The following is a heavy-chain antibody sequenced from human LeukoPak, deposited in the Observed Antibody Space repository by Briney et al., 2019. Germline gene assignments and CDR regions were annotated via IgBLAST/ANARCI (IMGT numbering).Heavy chain of an antibody. Sequence: GGSLRLSCAASGFTFSSYSMNWVRQAPGKGLEWVSSINSSSSYIYYADSVKGRFTISRDNAKNSLYLQMNSLRAEDTAVYYCARGGVVVTDAFDIWGQGTMVTVSS. V-gene: IGHV3-21*01. D-gene: IGHD3-22*01. CDR2: INSSSSYI. J-gene: IGHJ3*02. CDR3: ARGGVVVTDAFDI. CDR1: GFTFSSYS.